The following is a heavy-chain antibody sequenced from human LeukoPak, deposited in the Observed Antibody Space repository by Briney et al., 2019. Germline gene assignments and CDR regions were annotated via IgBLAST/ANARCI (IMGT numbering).Heavy chain of an antibody. Sequence: ASVKVSYKASGGTFSSYAISWVRQAPGQGLEWMGRIIPILGIANYAQKFQGRVTITADKSTSTAYMELSSLRSEDTAVYYCARSISAYNAFDIWGQGTMVTVSS. CDR1: GGTFSSYA. CDR3: ARSISAYNAFDI. V-gene: IGHV1-69*04. CDR2: IIPILGIA. J-gene: IGHJ3*02. D-gene: IGHD5-18*01.